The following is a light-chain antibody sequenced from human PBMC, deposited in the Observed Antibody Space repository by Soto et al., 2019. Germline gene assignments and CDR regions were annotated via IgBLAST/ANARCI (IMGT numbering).Light chain of an antibody. Sequence: EIVLTQSPGTLSLSPGERATLSCRASQSVSSSYLAWYQQKPGQAPRLLIYGASSRATGIPDRISGSGSGTDFTLTISRLEPEDFALYYCQQYGSSPGYTFGQGTKLEIK. CDR3: QQYGSSPGYT. CDR1: QSVSSSY. J-gene: IGKJ2*01. CDR2: GAS. V-gene: IGKV3-20*01.